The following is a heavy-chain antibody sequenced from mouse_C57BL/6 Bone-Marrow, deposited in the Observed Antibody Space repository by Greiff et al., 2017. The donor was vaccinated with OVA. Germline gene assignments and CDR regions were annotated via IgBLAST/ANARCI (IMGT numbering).Heavy chain of an antibody. Sequence: EVQLVESGPVLVKPGASVKMSCKASGYTFTDYYMNWVKQSHGKSLEWIGVINPYNGGTSYNQKFKGKATLTVDKSSSTAYMELNSLTSEDSAVYYCASALYYPWGQGTTLTVSS. D-gene: IGHD1-1*01. J-gene: IGHJ2*01. CDR3: ASALYYP. CDR2: INPYNGGT. CDR1: GYTFTDYY. V-gene: IGHV1-19*01.